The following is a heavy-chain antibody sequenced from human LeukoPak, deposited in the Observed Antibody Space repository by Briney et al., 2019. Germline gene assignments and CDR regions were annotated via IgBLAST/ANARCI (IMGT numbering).Heavy chain of an antibody. Sequence: KPSETLSLTCTVSGGSISSGSYYWGWIRQPPGKGLEWIGEINHSGSTNYNPSLKSRVTMSVDTSKNQFSLKLTSVTAADTAVYYCARGRYTNKPFPDRHFDYWGQGALVTVSS. J-gene: IGHJ4*02. V-gene: IGHV4-39*07. CDR2: INHSGST. D-gene: IGHD1-14*01. CDR3: ARGRYTNKPFPDRHFDY. CDR1: GGSISSGSYY.